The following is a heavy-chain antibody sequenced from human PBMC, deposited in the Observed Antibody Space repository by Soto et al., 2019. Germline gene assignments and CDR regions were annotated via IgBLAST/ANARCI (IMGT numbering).Heavy chain of an antibody. CDR3: ARTRIVGAPSAFDF. V-gene: IGHV3-21*01. CDR1: GFTFSSYS. D-gene: IGHD1-26*01. J-gene: IGHJ3*01. CDR2: ISSSSSYI. Sequence: PGGSLRLSCAASGFTFSSYSMNWVRQAPGKGLEWVSSISSSSSYIYYADSVKGRFTISRDNAKNSLYLQMNSLRAEDTAVYCCARTRIVGAPSAFDFSVQGTMVTVSS.